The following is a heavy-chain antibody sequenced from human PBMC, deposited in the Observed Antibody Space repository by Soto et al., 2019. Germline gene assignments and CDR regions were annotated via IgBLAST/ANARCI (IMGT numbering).Heavy chain of an antibody. V-gene: IGHV3-73*02. CDR3: ASLIYDSSNFYDNDY. D-gene: IGHD3-22*01. Sequence: EVQLVESGGGLVQPGGSLRLSCAASGFTFSGSSMHWVREASGKGLEWVARSRSKANNYATTYAASVKGRFTISRDESKNTTYLQKNSLKTEDTTIYYCASLIYDSSNFYDNDYWGKGTLVTVSS. CDR2: SRSKANNYAT. CDR1: GFTFSGSS. J-gene: IGHJ4*02.